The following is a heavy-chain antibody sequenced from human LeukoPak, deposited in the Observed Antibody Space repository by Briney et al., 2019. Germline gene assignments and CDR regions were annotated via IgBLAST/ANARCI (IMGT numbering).Heavy chain of an antibody. V-gene: IGHV1-3*01. Sequence: ASVKVSCKASGYTFTSYAMHWVRQAPGQRLEWMGWINAGNGNTKYSQKFQGRVTITRDTSASTAYMELSSLRSEYTAVYYCARVAAVAGTLDYWGQGTLVTVSS. CDR3: ARVAAVAGTLDY. D-gene: IGHD6-19*01. CDR2: INAGNGNT. CDR1: GYTFTSYA. J-gene: IGHJ4*02.